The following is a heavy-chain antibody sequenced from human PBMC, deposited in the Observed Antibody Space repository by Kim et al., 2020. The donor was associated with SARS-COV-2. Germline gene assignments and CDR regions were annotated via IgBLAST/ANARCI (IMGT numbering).Heavy chain of an antibody. V-gene: IGHV1-3*01. J-gene: IGHJ6*02. CDR1: GYTFTSYA. CDR3: ARGLQVGATYYYYYYGMDV. CDR2: INAGNGNT. Sequence: ASVKVSCKASGYTFTSYAMHWVRQAPGQRLEWMGWINAGNGNTKYSQKFQGRVTITRDTSASTAYMELSSLRSEDTAVYYCARGLQVGATYYYYYYGMDVWGQGTTVTVSS. D-gene: IGHD1-26*01.